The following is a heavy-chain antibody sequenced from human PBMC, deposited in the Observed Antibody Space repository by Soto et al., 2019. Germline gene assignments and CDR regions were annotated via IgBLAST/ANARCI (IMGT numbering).Heavy chain of an antibody. D-gene: IGHD4-17*01. V-gene: IGHV2-26*01. Sequence: SGPTLVNPTETLTLTCTVSGFSLTTGKMGVSWIRQPPGKALEWLAHIFSDNERSYSTSLQGRLTISKDTSGSQVVLSMTNVDPVDTATYYCARMNADSYQFYYAMDVWGQGTTVTVSS. J-gene: IGHJ6*02. CDR3: ARMNADSYQFYYAMDV. CDR2: IFSDNER. CDR1: GFSLTTGKMG.